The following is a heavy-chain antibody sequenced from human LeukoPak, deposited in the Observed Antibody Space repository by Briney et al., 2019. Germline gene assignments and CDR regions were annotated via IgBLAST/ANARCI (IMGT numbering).Heavy chain of an antibody. D-gene: IGHD2-15*01. CDR1: GGSISSGSYY. Sequence: SQTLSLTCTVSGGSISSGSYYWSWIRQPAGKGLEWIGRIYTSGSTNYSPSLKSRVTISVDTSKNQFSLKLSSVTAADTAVYYCARGGVVVVAAKVDYFDYWGQGTLVTVSS. J-gene: IGHJ4*02. V-gene: IGHV4-61*02. CDR3: ARGGVVVVAAKVDYFDY. CDR2: IYTSGST.